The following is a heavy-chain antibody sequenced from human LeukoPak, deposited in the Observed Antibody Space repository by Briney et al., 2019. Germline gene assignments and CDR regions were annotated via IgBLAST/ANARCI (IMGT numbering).Heavy chain of an antibody. V-gene: IGHV3-74*01. CDR1: GFTFSSHW. Sequence: GGSLRLSCAASGFTFSSHWMHWVRQAPGKGLVWVSRINSDGSSISYADSVKGRFTISRDNAKNTLYLQMNSLRAEDTAVYYCAREKEDSPGALDIWGQGTMVTVSS. J-gene: IGHJ3*02. D-gene: IGHD3-22*01. CDR3: AREKEDSPGALDI. CDR2: INSDGSSI.